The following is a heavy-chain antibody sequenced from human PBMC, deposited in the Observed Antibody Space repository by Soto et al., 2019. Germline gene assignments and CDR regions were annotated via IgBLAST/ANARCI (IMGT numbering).Heavy chain of an antibody. J-gene: IGHJ5*02. CDR1: GLIFSSFG. CDR2: IWSDGSNL. D-gene: IGHD6-13*01. CDR3: ARHPERIAEIGWFDP. V-gene: IGHV3-33*01. Sequence: GGSLRLSCAASGLIFSSFGMHWVRQAPGKGLEWVAVIWSDGSNLYYADSVKGRFSISRDNSKNSLYLQMNSLRAEDTAVYYCARHPERIAEIGWFDPWGQGTLVTVS.